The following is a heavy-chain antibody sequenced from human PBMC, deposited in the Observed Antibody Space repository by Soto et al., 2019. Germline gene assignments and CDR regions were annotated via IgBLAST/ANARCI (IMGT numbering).Heavy chain of an antibody. D-gene: IGHD3-10*01. CDR1: GYSFTSYW. CDR3: ERPGSESSPSGLQVCFDP. J-gene: IGHJ5*02. CDR2: IDPSDSYT. V-gene: IGHV5-10-1*01. Sequence: GESLKISCKGSGYSFTSYWISWVRQMPGKGLEWMGRIDPSDSYTNYSPSFQGHVTISADKSISTAYLQWSSLKASDTAMYYCERPGSESSPSGLQVCFDPRGQGILVSVS.